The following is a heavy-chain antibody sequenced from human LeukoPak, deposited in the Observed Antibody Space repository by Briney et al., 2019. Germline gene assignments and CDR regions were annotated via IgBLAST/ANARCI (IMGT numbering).Heavy chain of an antibody. V-gene: IGHV4-38-2*02. CDR3: ARTSSPPGDWFDP. J-gene: IGHJ5*02. CDR1: GYSISSGYY. Sequence: SETLSLTCTVSGYSISSGYYWGWVRQPPGQGLEWIGSIYHSGSTYYNPSLKSRVTISVDTSKNQFSLKLSSVTAADTAVYYCARTSSPPGDWFDPWGQGTLFTVSS. CDR2: IYHSGST.